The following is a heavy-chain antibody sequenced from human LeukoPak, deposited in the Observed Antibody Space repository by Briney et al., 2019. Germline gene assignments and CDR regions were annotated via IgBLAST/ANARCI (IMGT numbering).Heavy chain of an antibody. CDR1: GGSVSSSFYY. J-gene: IGHJ4*02. CDR2: MYFSGST. CDR3: ANAASYSVDY. V-gene: IGHV4-39*01. Sequence: SETLSLTCTVSGGSVSSSFYYWGWIRQPPGKGLEWIGSMYFSGSTHYNPSLKSRVTISVDTSNNQFSLKLTSVTAADTAVYYCANAASYSVDYWGQGTLVTVSS. D-gene: IGHD1-26*01.